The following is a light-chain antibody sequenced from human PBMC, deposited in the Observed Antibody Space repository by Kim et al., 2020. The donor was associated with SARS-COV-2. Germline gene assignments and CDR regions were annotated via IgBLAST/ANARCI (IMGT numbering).Light chain of an antibody. CDR2: RNN. CDR1: RSSIGSNY. V-gene: IGLV1-47*01. CDR3: ATWDDSLSGWV. Sequence: GQGVTISCSGSRSSIGSNYVYWYQQLPGTAPKLLIYRNNQRPSGVPDRFSGSKSGTSASLAISGLRSEDEADYYCATWDDSLSGWVFGGGTQLTVL. J-gene: IGLJ3*02.